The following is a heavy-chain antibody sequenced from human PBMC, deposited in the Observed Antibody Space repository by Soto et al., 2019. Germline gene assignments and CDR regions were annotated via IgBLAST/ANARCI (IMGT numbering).Heavy chain of an antibody. CDR3: AVLSLGFDH. V-gene: IGHV3-74*01. Sequence: XGSLILSCAASGFPFNTYWMHWVRQAPGEGLVWVSRINAVGSGTTYADSVKGRFTVSRDNANNMLYLQMNSLRAEDTAVYYCAVLSLGFDHWGQGPLVTVSS. J-gene: IGHJ5*02. CDR2: INAVGSGT. D-gene: IGHD3-16*01. CDR1: GFPFNTYW.